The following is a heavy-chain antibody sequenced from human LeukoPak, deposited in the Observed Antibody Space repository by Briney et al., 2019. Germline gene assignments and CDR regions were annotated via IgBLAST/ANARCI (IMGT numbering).Heavy chain of an antibody. Sequence: GGSLRLSCAASGFTFSSYSMNWVRQAPGKGLEWVSSISSSISYIYYADSVKGRFTISRDNAKNSLYLQMNSLRAEDTAVYYCARDEREEPDYFDYWGQGTLVTVSS. D-gene: IGHD1-1*01. V-gene: IGHV3-21*04. CDR3: ARDEREEPDYFDY. CDR2: ISSSISYI. CDR1: GFTFSSYS. J-gene: IGHJ4*02.